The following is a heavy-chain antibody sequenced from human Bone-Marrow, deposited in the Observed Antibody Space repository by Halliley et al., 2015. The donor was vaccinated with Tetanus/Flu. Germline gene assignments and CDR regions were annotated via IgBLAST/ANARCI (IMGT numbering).Heavy chain of an antibody. J-gene: IGHJ6*02. D-gene: IGHD1-1*01. CDR3: ARLVAERDWERPYLFYLLDV. CDR1: GYNFTNYW. CDR2: IDPRDSYI. V-gene: IGHV5-10-1*01. Sequence: VQLVQSGAEVKKPGESLRISCKGSGYNFTNYWISWVRQKPGQGLEWMGRIDPRDSYIDYSPSFQGHVNLSADKSITTAYVQWSSLEASDTAVYFCARLVAERDWERPYLFYLLDVWGQGTTVTVSS.